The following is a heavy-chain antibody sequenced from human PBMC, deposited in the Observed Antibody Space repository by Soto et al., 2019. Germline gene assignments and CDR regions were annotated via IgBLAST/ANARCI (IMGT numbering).Heavy chain of an antibody. CDR1: GYTFTSYA. Sequence: ASVKVSCKASGYTFTSYAMHWVRQAPGQRLEWMGWINAGNGNTKYSQKFQGRVTITRDTSASTAYMELSSLRSEDTAVYYYARNPITGTTSYYYYGMDVWGQGTTVTVSS. J-gene: IGHJ6*02. D-gene: IGHD1-7*01. CDR3: ARNPITGTTSYYYYGMDV. V-gene: IGHV1-3*01. CDR2: INAGNGNT.